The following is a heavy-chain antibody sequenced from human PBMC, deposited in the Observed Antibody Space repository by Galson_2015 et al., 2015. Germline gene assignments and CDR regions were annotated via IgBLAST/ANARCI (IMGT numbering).Heavy chain of an antibody. J-gene: IGHJ4*02. D-gene: IGHD2-15*01. V-gene: IGHV3-23*01. Sequence: SLRLSCAVSGFTFSSYAMGWVRQAPGPGLEGVSSIGDSGANTKYADSVKGRFTISRDNSKNTLYLQMNSLRGDDTAVYYCAKGGPYCSGGNCHGVFDSWGQGTLVTVSS. CDR1: GFTFSSYA. CDR2: IGDSGANT. CDR3: AKGGPYCSGGNCHGVFDS.